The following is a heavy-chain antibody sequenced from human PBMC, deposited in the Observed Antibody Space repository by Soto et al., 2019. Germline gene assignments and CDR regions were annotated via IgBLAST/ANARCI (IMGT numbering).Heavy chain of an antibody. Sequence: SETLSLTCTVSGGSLSGYYWSWIRQPPGKGLEWIGYIYYSGSTDYNPSLKSRVTISVDTSKNQFSLKVSSVTAADTAVYYCARDGTDYGDYDLFDYWGQGTLVTVSS. CDR2: IYYSGST. CDR1: GGSLSGYY. V-gene: IGHV4-59*01. J-gene: IGHJ4*02. CDR3: ARDGTDYGDYDLFDY. D-gene: IGHD4-17*01.